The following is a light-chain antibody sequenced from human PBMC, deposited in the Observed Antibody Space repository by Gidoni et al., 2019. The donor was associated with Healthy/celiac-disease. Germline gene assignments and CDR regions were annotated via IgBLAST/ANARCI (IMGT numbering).Light chain of an antibody. CDR1: QSVSSY. CDR2: DAS. Sequence: EIVLTQSPATLSLSPGERATLSCRASQSVSSYLAWYQQKPGQAPRLLIYDASNRATGIPARFSGSGSGTDFTLTISSLEPEDFAVYYCQQRSLQWTFGQGTKLEIK. V-gene: IGKV3-11*01. J-gene: IGKJ2*02. CDR3: QQRSLQWT.